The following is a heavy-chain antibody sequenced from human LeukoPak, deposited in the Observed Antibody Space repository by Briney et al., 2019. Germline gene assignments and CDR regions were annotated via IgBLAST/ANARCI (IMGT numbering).Heavy chain of an antibody. CDR3: AKDISSVTPYYFDY. V-gene: IGHV3-9*01. Sequence: GRSLRLSCAAPGFTFDDYAMHWVRQAPGRGLEWVSGISWNSGSIGYADSVKGRFTISRDNAKNSLYLQMNSLRAEGTALYYCAKDISSVTPYYFDYWCQGTLVTVSS. J-gene: IGHJ4*02. CDR1: GFTFDDYA. D-gene: IGHD4-11*01. CDR2: ISWNSGSI.